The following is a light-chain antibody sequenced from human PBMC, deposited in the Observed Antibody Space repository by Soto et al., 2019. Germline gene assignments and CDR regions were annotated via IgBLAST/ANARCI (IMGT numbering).Light chain of an antibody. J-gene: IGLJ1*01. V-gene: IGLV2-14*01. Sequence: QSALTQPASVSGSPGQSITISCTGTSSDIGAYNYVSWYQQHPGKAPKLIVFEVNNRPSGVSNRFSGSKSGNTASLTISGLQAEDEADYYCSSYTSSSTQVFGTGTKLTVL. CDR2: EVN. CDR1: SSDIGAYNY. CDR3: SSYTSSSTQV.